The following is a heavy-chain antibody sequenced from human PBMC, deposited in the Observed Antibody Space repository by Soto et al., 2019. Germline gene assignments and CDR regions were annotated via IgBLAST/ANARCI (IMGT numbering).Heavy chain of an antibody. V-gene: IGHV1-69*06. Sequence: QVYLVQSGAEVKKPGSSVNISCKASGGIFSSNTINWVRQAAGQGLEWMGGIIPLFGTANYAEKFQGRVTITADKSTKTEYMELTSLRSKDTAVYYCASKAACGGDCYAFDSWGQGTLVTVSS. D-gene: IGHD2-21*02. J-gene: IGHJ4*02. CDR2: IIPLFGTA. CDR1: GGIFSSNT. CDR3: ASKAACGGDCYAFDS.